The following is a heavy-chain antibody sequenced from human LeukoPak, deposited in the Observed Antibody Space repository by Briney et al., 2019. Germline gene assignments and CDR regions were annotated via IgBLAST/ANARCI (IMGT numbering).Heavy chain of an antibody. CDR2: INQDGSGK. Sequence: PGGSLRLSCAASGFTFSNYWMSWVRQASRKGLEWVANINQDGSGKSYVDSVKGRFTISRDNAKSSLFLEMNSLRVEDTAMYYCARTSRSSSIDDWGQGTLVTVSS. CDR3: ARTSRSSSIDD. CDR1: GFTFSNYW. D-gene: IGHD2-15*01. J-gene: IGHJ4*02. V-gene: IGHV3-7*01.